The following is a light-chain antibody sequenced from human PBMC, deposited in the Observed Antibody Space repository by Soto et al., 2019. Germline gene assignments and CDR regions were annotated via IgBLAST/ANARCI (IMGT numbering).Light chain of an antibody. CDR1: SSDVGGHDS. Sequence: QSVLTQPPSASGSPGQSVTISCSGTSSDVGGHDSVSWYQQHPGKAPKLLIYNLSKRPSGVPDRFSGSRSGNTASLTVSGLQAEDEADYYCSSYAGNNNLLFGGGTKLTVL. CDR2: NLS. V-gene: IGLV2-8*01. J-gene: IGLJ2*01. CDR3: SSYAGNNNLL.